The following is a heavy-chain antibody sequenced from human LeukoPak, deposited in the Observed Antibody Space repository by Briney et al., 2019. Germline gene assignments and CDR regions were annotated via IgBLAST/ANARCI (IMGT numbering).Heavy chain of an antibody. CDR3: ARDAGATFGVVIQNYYYYYMDV. CDR2: INPSGGST. J-gene: IGHJ6*03. Sequence: ASVKVSCKASGYTFTSYYMHWVRQAPGQGLEWMGIINPSGGSTSYAQKFQGRVTMTRDMSTSTVYMELSSLRSEDTAVYYCARDAGATFGVVIQNYYYYYMDVWGKGTTVTVSS. D-gene: IGHD3-3*01. V-gene: IGHV1-46*01. CDR1: GYTFTSYY.